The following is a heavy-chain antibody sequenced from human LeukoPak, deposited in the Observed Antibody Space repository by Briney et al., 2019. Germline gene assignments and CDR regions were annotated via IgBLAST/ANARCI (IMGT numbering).Heavy chain of an antibody. J-gene: IGHJ1*01. CDR2: INWNGGST. CDR1: GFTFDDYG. D-gene: IGHD2-15*01. V-gene: IGHV3-20*04. CDR3: TYCSGGSCYDWAEYFQH. Sequence: GGSLRLSCAASGFTFDDYGMSWVRQAPGKGLEWVSGINWNGGSTGYADSVKGRFTISRDNAKNSLYLQMNSLRAEDTALYYCTYCSGGSCYDWAEYFQHWGQGTLVTVSS.